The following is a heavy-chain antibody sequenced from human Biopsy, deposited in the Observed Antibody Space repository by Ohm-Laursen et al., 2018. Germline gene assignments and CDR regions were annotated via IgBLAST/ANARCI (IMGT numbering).Heavy chain of an antibody. V-gene: IGHV4-4*09. Sequence: SDTLSLTCTVSGVSITAYYRSWIRQPPGKGLECIGNIHHSGSTNYNPPLKSRLTISVDTSKNQFSLKLSSVTAADTAVYYCARMDCSGGSCHYYSYGMDVWGQGTTVTVSS. D-gene: IGHD2-15*01. CDR1: GVSITAYY. CDR2: IHHSGST. J-gene: IGHJ6*02. CDR3: ARMDCSGGSCHYYSYGMDV.